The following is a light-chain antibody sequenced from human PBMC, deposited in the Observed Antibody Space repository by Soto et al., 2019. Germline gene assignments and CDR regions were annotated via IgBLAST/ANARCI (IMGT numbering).Light chain of an antibody. V-gene: IGKV3-15*01. CDR2: GAS. Sequence: EIVMTQSPATLSVSPGERATLSCRASQSVSSNLARYQQKPGQAPRLLIYGASTRATGIPARFSGSESGTEFTLTISSLQSEDFAVYYCQQYNNWPPPFGQGTRLEIK. CDR3: QQYNNWPPP. CDR1: QSVSSN. J-gene: IGKJ5*01.